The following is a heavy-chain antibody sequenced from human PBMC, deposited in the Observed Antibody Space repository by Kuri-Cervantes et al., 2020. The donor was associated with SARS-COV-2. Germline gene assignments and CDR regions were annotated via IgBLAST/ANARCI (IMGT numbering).Heavy chain of an antibody. CDR1: GYTLTELS. V-gene: IGHV1-24*01. J-gene: IGHJ2*01. CDR2: FDPEDGET. Sequence: ASVKVSCKVSGYTLTELSMHWVRQAPGKGLERMGGFDPEDGETIYAQKFQGRVTMTEDTSTDTAYMELSSLRSEDTAVYYCARSSGYYRRWYFDLWGRGTLVTVSS. CDR3: ARSSGYYRRWYFDL. D-gene: IGHD3-22*01.